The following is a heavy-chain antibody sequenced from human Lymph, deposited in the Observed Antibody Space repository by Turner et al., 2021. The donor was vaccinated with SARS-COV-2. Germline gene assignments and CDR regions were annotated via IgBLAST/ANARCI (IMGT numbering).Heavy chain of an antibody. Sequence: QVQLQESGPGLVRPAETLSRTCTVSGGSISSYSWSWIRQPPGKGLEWIGYIHYSGSTNYNLSLKSRVTISVDTSKNQFSLKLSSVTAADTAVYYCARHGFSGWYGGGMDVWGQGTTVTVSS. CDR3: ARHGFSGWYGGGMDV. D-gene: IGHD6-19*01. CDR2: IHYSGST. J-gene: IGHJ6*02. CDR1: GGSISSYS. V-gene: IGHV4-59*08.